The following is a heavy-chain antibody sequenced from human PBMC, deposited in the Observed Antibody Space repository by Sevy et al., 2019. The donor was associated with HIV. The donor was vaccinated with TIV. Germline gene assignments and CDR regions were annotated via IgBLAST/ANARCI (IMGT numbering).Heavy chain of an antibody. CDR3: ARDDVVVGPLANFGMDV. D-gene: IGHD3-16*01. J-gene: IGHJ6*02. CDR2: ISSRGSTI. CDR1: GFIFSDFY. Sequence: GGSLRLSCAASGFIFSDFYMSWIRQAPGKGLEWISYISSRGSTIYYADSVKGRFTISRDNAKNSLYLQMNSLTAEDTAVYYCARDDVVVGPLANFGMDVWGQGTTVTVSS. V-gene: IGHV3-11*01.